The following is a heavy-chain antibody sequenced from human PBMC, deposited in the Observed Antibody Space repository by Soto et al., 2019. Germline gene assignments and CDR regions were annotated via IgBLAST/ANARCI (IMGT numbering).Heavy chain of an antibody. Sequence: GGSLRLSCAASGFTFSYYSMNWVRQAPGKGLEWLSCISSSSRTIYYADTVKGRFTISRDDAKNSLYLQVNSLRDEDTAVYYCGRGRGDYYYYAMDVWGQGPTVTVSS. CDR2: ISSSSRTI. CDR3: GRGRGDYYYYAMDV. J-gene: IGHJ6*02. V-gene: IGHV3-48*02. CDR1: GFTFSYYS.